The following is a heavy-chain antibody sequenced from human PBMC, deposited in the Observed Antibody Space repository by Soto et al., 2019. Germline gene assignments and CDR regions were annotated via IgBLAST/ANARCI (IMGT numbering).Heavy chain of an antibody. V-gene: IGHV1-2*02. CDR2: INPSSGGT. CDR1: GYTFTGYY. Sequence: ASVKVSCKASGYTFTGYYMHWVRQAPGQGLEWMGWINPSSGGTNYAQKFQGRVTTTRDTSISTAYMELSRLRSDDTAVYYCARDIAARPDHWGQGTLVTVS. CDR3: ARDIAARPDH. J-gene: IGHJ5*02. D-gene: IGHD6-6*01.